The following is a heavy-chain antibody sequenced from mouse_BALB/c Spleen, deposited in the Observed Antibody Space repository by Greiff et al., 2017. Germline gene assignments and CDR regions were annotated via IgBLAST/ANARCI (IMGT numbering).Heavy chain of an antibody. D-gene: IGHD1-1*01. CDR2: ISYSGST. CDR3: ARGDYYGSLAY. J-gene: IGHJ3*01. CDR1: GYSITSDYA. V-gene: IGHV3-2*02. Sequence: EVKLMESGPGLVKPSQSLSLTCTVTGYSITSDYAWNWIRQFPGNKLEWMGYISYSGSTSYNPSLKSRISITRDTSKNQFFLQLNSVTTEDTATYYCARGDYYGSLAYWGQGTLVTVSA.